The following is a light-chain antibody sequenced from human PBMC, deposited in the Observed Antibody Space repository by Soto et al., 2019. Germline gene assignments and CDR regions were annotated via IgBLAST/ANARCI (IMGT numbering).Light chain of an antibody. V-gene: IGLV2-14*01. J-gene: IGLJ1*01. Sequence: QSVRTQPASVSGSPGQSITISCTGTSSDVGGYNYVSWYQQHPGKAPKLMIYDVSNRPSGVSNRFSGSKSGNTASLTISGLQAEDEADYYCSSYTSSRTYVFGTGTKVTVL. CDR1: SSDVGGYNY. CDR2: DVS. CDR3: SSYTSSRTYV.